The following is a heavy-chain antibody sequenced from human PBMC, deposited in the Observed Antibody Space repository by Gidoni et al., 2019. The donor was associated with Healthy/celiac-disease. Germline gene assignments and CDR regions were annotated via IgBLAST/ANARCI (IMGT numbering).Heavy chain of an antibody. V-gene: IGHV3-23*01. CDR2: ISGSGGST. D-gene: IGHD4-17*01. Sequence: EVQLLESGGGLVQPGGSLRLSCAASAFTFSSYAMSWVRQAPGKGLEWVSAISGSGGSTYYADSVKGRFTISRDNSKNTLYLQMNSLRAEDTAVYYCAALTTVTTSGYFDYWGQGTLVTVSS. CDR3: AALTTVTTSGYFDY. J-gene: IGHJ4*02. CDR1: AFTFSSYA.